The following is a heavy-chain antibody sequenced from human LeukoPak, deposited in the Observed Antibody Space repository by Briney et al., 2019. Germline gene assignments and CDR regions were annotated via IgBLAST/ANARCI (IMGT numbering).Heavy chain of an antibody. CDR2: IIPILGIA. CDR3: ARGLAAGMYYFDY. Sequence: SVKVSRKSSGGTFSSYAISWVRQPPGQGLEWMGRIIPILGIANYAQKFQGRVTITADKSTSTAYMELSSLRSEDTAVYYCARGLAAGMYYFDYWGQGTLVTVSS. J-gene: IGHJ4*02. V-gene: IGHV1-69*04. CDR1: GGTFSSYA. D-gene: IGHD6-13*01.